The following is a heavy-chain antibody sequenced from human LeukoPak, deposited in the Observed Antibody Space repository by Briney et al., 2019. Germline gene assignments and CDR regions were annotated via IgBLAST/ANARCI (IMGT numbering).Heavy chain of an antibody. J-gene: IGHJ5*02. D-gene: IGHD3-10*01. Sequence: GGSLRLSCAASGFTFSSYGMHWVRQAPGKGLEWVAVIWYDGSNKYYADSVKGRFTISRDNSKNTLYLQMNSLRPEDTAVYSCAKDIRPTGNYGWFDPWGQGTLVTVSS. CDR3: AKDIRPTGNYGWFDP. V-gene: IGHV3-33*06. CDR2: IWYDGSNK. CDR1: GFTFSSYG.